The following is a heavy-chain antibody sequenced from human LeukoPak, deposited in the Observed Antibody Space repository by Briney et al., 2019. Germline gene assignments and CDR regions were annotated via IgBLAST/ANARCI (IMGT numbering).Heavy chain of an antibody. Sequence: GGSLRLSCGASGFIFSSFGMSWVRQAPGKGLEGVANIKEDGSAKYYVGSVKGRLTISRDNAQKSLYLQMNSLRAEDPPVYYRATYSGNDHPFHYWGQGTLVTVSS. CDR2: IKEDGSAK. CDR1: GFIFSSFG. V-gene: IGHV3-7*05. J-gene: IGHJ4*02. D-gene: IGHD1-26*01. CDR3: ATYSGNDHPFHY.